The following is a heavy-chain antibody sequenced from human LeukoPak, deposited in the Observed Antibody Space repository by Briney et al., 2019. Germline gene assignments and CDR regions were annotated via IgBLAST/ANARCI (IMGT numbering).Heavy chain of an antibody. J-gene: IGHJ3*02. CDR3: ASPTVTTNPDAFDI. Sequence: ASVKVSCKASGYTFTSYGISWVRQAPGQGLEWRGWISAYNGNTNYAQKLQGRVTMTTDTSTSTAYMELRSLRSDDTAVYYCASPTVTTNPDAFDIWGQGTMVTVSS. V-gene: IGHV1-18*01. CDR2: ISAYNGNT. CDR1: GYTFTSYG. D-gene: IGHD4-17*01.